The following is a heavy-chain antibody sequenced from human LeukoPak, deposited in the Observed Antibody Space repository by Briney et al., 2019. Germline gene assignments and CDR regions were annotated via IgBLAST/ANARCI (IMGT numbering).Heavy chain of an antibody. D-gene: IGHD6-13*01. V-gene: IGHV3-21*01. CDR2: ISSSSSYI. J-gene: IGHJ6*03. CDR3: ASDPFPYSSSWYESENYYMDV. Sequence: NTGGSLPLSCAPSGFTFSSYSMKSARQARGGGLEWVSSISSSSSYIYYADSVQGRLTTPRDNAKNSMYLQMNRLRAEDTAVYYCASDPFPYSSSWYESENYYMDVWGKGTTVTVSS. CDR1: GFTFSSYS.